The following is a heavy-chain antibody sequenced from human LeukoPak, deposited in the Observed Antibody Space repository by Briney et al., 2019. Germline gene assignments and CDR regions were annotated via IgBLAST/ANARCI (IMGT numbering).Heavy chain of an antibody. Sequence: PSETLSLTCTVSGYSISSGYYWGWIRQPPGKGLEWIGSIYHSGSTYYNPSLKSRVTISVDTSKNQFSLKLSSVTAADTAVYYCARDLSRGYYYGSGSYNWFDPWGQGTLVTVSS. V-gene: IGHV4-38-2*02. D-gene: IGHD3-10*01. CDR1: GYSISSGYY. CDR3: ARDLSRGYYYGSGSYNWFDP. J-gene: IGHJ5*02. CDR2: IYHSGST.